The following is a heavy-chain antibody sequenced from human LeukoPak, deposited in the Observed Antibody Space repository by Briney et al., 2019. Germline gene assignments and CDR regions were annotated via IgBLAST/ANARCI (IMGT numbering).Heavy chain of an antibody. J-gene: IGHJ4*02. CDR3: ARDRRDTAMVASGGASFDY. D-gene: IGHD5-18*01. V-gene: IGHV3-30*02. CDR1: GFTFSTYG. CDR2: TRYDGSTN. Sequence: GGSLRLSCAASGFTFSTYGMHWVRQAPGKGLEWVAFTRYDGSTNFYTDSVKGRFTISRDNSKNTLYLQMSSLRAEDTAVYYCARDRRDTAMVASGGASFDYWGQGTLVTVSS.